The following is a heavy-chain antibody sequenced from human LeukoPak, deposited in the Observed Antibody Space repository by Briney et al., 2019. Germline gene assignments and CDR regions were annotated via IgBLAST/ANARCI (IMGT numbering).Heavy chain of an antibody. CDR3: AKDIAVAGMSDAFDI. Sequence: GGSLRLSCAASGFTFSSYSMNWDRQAPGKGLEWVSGISWNSGSIGYADSVKGRFTISRDNAKNSLYLQMNSLRAEDTALYYCAKDIAVAGMSDAFDIWGQGTMVTVSS. D-gene: IGHD6-19*01. CDR1: GFTFSSYS. V-gene: IGHV3-9*01. J-gene: IGHJ3*02. CDR2: ISWNSGSI.